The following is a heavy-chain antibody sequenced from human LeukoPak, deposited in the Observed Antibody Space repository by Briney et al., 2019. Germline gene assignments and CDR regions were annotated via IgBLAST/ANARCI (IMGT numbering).Heavy chain of an antibody. CDR3: ARYDFWSGYTRFDP. Sequence: ASVKVSCKASGYTFTSYDVNWVRQATGQGLEWMGWMNPNSGNTGYAQKFQGRVTITRNTSISTAYMELSSLRSEDTAVYYCARYDFWSGYTRFDPWGQGTLVTVSS. J-gene: IGHJ5*02. V-gene: IGHV1-8*03. D-gene: IGHD3-3*01. CDR1: GYTFTSYD. CDR2: MNPNSGNT.